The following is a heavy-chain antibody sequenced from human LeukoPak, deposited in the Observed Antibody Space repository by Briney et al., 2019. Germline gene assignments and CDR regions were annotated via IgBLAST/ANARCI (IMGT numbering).Heavy chain of an antibody. V-gene: IGHV4-61*02. Sequence: SQTLSLTCTVSGGSISSGSYYWSWIRQPAGRGLEWIGRIYTSGSTNYNPSLRSRVTISVDTSKNQFSLKLSSVTAADTAVYYCARGKLRFLEWLPSTFDYWGQGTLVTVSS. J-gene: IGHJ4*02. CDR3: ARGKLRFLEWLPSTFDY. CDR2: IYTSGST. D-gene: IGHD3-3*01. CDR1: GGSISSGSYY.